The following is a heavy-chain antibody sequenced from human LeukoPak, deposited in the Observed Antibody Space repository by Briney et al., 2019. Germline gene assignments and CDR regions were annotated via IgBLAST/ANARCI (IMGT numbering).Heavy chain of an antibody. CDR3: TRRFDY. CDR2: ISAGTAYI. CDR1: GFSLSAYT. J-gene: IGHJ4*02. V-gene: IGHV3-21*01. Sequence: GGSLTLSCAASGFSLSAYTMHWVRQIPGKGLQWVSCISAGTAYIFYEDSVKGRFTISKDNAKNSLYLQMNSLGTEDTAVYYCTRRFDYWGQGTLVTVSS.